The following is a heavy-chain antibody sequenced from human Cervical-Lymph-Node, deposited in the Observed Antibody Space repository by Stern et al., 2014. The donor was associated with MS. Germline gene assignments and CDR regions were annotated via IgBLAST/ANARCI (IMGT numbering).Heavy chain of an antibody. D-gene: IGHD4-17*01. V-gene: IGHV3-11*05. J-gene: IGHJ4*02. CDR1: GFVFTDYY. Sequence: QVQLVESGGGLVKPGGSLRLSCAASGFVFTDYYMSWIRQAPGKGLEWISYIGSRSGSTNYADSVRGRFTISRDNANASLYLHMTNLRVEDTAVYYCARAEYGDFSNPFDLWGQGTLVTVSS. CDR2: IGSRSGST. CDR3: ARAEYGDFSNPFDL.